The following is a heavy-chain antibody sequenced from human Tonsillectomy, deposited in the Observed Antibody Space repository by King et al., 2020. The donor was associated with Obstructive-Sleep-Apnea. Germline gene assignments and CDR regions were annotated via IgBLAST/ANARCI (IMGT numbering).Heavy chain of an antibody. CDR2: IYHSGST. D-gene: IGHD2/OR15-2a*01. CDR1: GGSISSTNW. J-gene: IGHJ4*02. Sequence: VQLQESGPGLVKPSGTLSLTCAVSGGSISSTNWWSWVRQPPGKGLEWIGGIYHSGSTNYNPSLQNRVTISIDKSENQFSLKLTSMTAADTAVYYCASGNSTSPGYWGQGTLVTVSS. V-gene: IGHV4-4*02. CDR3: ASGNSTSPGY.